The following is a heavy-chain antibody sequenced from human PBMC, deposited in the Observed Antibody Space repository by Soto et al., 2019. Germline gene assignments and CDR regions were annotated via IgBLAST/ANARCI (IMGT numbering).Heavy chain of an antibody. Sequence: KTSETLSLTCTVSGASISYGNYAWSWIRQTPGKGLEWIGYINHLETTFYNPSFESRLTLSIDRAKNQFSLHLNSMSAADRAVYFCARGGGSDCFDYWGQGILVTVSS. D-gene: IGHD1-26*01. CDR3: ARGGGSDCFDY. J-gene: IGHJ4*02. CDR2: INHLETT. CDR1: GASISYGNYA. V-gene: IGHV4-30-2*01.